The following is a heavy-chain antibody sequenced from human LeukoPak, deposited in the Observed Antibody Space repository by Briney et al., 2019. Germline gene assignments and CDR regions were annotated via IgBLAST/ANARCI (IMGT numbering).Heavy chain of an antibody. CDR2: INPNSGGT. D-gene: IGHD5-18*01. Sequence: GASVKVSCKASGYTFTGYYMHWVRQAPGQGLEWMGWINPNSGGTNYAQKFQGRVTMTRDTSTSTVYMELSSLRSEDTAVYYCAREEYSYLDWGQGTLVTVSS. CDR3: AREEYSYLD. V-gene: IGHV1-2*02. J-gene: IGHJ4*02. CDR1: GYTFTGYY.